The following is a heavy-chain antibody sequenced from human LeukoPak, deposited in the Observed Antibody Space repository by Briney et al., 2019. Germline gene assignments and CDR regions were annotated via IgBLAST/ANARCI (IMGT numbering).Heavy chain of an antibody. J-gene: IGHJ5*02. CDR2: IYHSGST. V-gene: IGHV4-38-2*02. CDR3: AGDYSGGGEYVGENWFDP. D-gene: IGHD3-16*01. Sequence: PSETLSLTCAVSGYSLSSGYYWGWIRQPPGKGLEWIGSIYHSGSTYYIPSLKSRVTISVDTSKNQFSLKLSSVTAADTAVYYCAGDYSGGGEYVGENWFDPWGQGTLVTVSS. CDR1: GYSLSSGYY.